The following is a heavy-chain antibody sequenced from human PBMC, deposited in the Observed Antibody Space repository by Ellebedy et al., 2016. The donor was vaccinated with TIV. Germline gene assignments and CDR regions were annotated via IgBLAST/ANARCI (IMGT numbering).Heavy chain of an antibody. CDR3: AKGLGCSGGDCYSGHAFDI. CDR2: ISGSGGAT. CDR1: GFSFSSQW. J-gene: IGHJ3*02. V-gene: IGHV3-23*01. D-gene: IGHD2-15*01. Sequence: PGGSLRLSCAASGFSFSSQWMSWVRQAPGKGLEWVSAISGSGGATYYADSVKGRFTISRDNSKNTLFLQMNSLRAEDTAVYYCAKGLGCSGGDCYSGHAFDIWGQGTMVTVSS.